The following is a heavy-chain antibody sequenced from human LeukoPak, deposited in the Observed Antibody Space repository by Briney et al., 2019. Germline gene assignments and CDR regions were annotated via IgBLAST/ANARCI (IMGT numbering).Heavy chain of an antibody. V-gene: IGHV1-18*01. CDR3: ARRISDILTGYYFDY. D-gene: IGHD3-9*01. Sequence: ASVKVSCKASGYTFTSYGISWVRQAPGQGLEWMGWISAYNGNTNYAQKFQGRVTMTTDTSTSTAYMELRSLRSDDTAVYYCARRISDILTGYYFDYWGLGTLVTVSS. CDR2: ISAYNGNT. CDR1: GYTFTSYG. J-gene: IGHJ4*02.